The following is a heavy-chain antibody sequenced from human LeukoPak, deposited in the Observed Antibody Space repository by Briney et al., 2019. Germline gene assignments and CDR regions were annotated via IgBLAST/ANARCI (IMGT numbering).Heavy chain of an antibody. J-gene: IGHJ3*01. CDR2: IRSGGTT. D-gene: IGHD3-22*01. Sequence: GGSLRLSCAASGFIVSGNYMSWVRQAPGKGLEWVSVIRSGGTTSYADSVKGRFTISRANSKNTLYLQMNSLRAEHTAVYYCAREGSFDTSGYNDALDVWGQGTMVTVSA. CDR3: AREGSFDTSGYNDALDV. CDR1: GFIVSGNY. V-gene: IGHV3-53*01.